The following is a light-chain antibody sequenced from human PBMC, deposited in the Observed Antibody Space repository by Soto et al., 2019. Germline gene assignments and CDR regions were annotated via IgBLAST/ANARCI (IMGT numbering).Light chain of an antibody. J-gene: IGLJ2*01. CDR3: SSYTSASALGI. V-gene: IGLV2-14*03. CDR2: DVS. Sequence: QSALTQPASVSGSPGQSISISCTGTSSDVGDYNYVSWYQQHPDKAPKLMIYDVSDRPSGVSDRFSGSKSGSSASLTISGLQAEDEADYYCSSYTSASALGIFGGGTKLTVL. CDR1: SSDVGDYNY.